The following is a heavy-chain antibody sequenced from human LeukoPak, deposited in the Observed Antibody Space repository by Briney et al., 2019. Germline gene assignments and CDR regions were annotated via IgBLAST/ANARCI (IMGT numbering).Heavy chain of an antibody. CDR3: ARDRVGDSDAFDV. CDR2: IKQDGSEK. CDR1: GYRFSNNW. D-gene: IGHD2-21*01. Sequence: GGSLRLSCAASGYRFSNNWMSWVRQAPGKGLEWVANIKQDGSEKYYVDSVKGRFTISRDDAKSSLYLQMSSLRAEDTAIYYCARDRVGDSDAFDVWGQGTVVTVSS. V-gene: IGHV3-7*01. J-gene: IGHJ3*01.